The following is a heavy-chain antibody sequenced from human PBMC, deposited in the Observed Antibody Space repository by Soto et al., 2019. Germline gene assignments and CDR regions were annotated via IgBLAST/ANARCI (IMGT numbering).Heavy chain of an antibody. CDR3: ARGMTPPGAPAWYYFVS. D-gene: IGHD2-8*02. J-gene: IGHJ4*02. CDR2: FSLSGTT. CDR1: GASITGSSY. Sequence: SETLSLTCTVSGASITGSSYWSWIRQPAGKGLEWIGRFSLSGTTNYNPSLRSRVTMSADLSKNQFSLRLTSVTAADTALYYCARGMTPPGAPAWYYFVSWYQGTLVTV. V-gene: IGHV4-4*07.